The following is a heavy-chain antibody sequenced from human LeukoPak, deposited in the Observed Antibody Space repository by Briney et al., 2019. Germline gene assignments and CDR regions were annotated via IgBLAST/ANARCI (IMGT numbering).Heavy chain of an antibody. J-gene: IGHJ4*02. CDR2: IDQDGSEK. V-gene: IGHV3-7*04. Sequence: AGGSLRLSCAASGFTFSSYWMAWVRQAPGKGLEWVANIDQDGSEKYYVDSVKGRFTISRDNAKNSLYLQMNSLRVEDTAVYYCARTKSYYGDWGQGTLSPSPQ. CDR1: GFTFSSYW. CDR3: ARTKSYYGD. D-gene: IGHD1-26*01.